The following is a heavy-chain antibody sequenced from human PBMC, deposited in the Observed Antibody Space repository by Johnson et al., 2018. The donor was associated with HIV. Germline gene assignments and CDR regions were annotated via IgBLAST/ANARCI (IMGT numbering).Heavy chain of an antibody. Sequence: EVQLVESGGGLVQPGGSLRLSCTASGFSFSSYDMNWVRQGTGKALEWVSTIGTKGDTYYAGSVKGRFIISRENAKNSLYLQMNSLRAGDTAVYFCVRGSGSYSLVKGAFDTWGQGTMVAVSS. CDR2: IGTKGDT. D-gene: IGHD1-26*01. CDR3: VRGSGSYSLVKGAFDT. CDR1: GFSFSSYD. J-gene: IGHJ3*02. V-gene: IGHV3-13*01.